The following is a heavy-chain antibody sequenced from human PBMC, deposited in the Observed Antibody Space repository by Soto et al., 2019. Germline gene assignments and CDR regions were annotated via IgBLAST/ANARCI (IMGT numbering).Heavy chain of an antibody. J-gene: IGHJ4*02. V-gene: IGHV1-69*02. CDR1: GGTFSSYT. Sequence: QVQLVQSGAEVKKPGSSVKVSCKASGGTFSSYTISWVRQAPGQGLEWMGRIIPILGIANYAQKFQGRVTITADKSTSTAYMELSSLRSEDTAVYYCARIYCSGGRCYEDYWGQGTLVTVSS. CDR3: ARIYCSGGRCYEDY. D-gene: IGHD2-15*01. CDR2: IIPILGIA.